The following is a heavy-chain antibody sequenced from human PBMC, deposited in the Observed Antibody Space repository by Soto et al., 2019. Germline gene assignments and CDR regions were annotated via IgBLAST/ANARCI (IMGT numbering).Heavy chain of an antibody. V-gene: IGHV4-59*01. CDR3: ARRYGSAFDI. Sequence: LETLSLTCTVSGGSISSYYWSWIRQPPGKGLEWIGYIYYSGSTNYNLSLKSRVTISVDTSKNQFSLKLSSVTAADTAVYYCARRYGSAFDIWGQGTMVTVSS. CDR1: GGSISSYY. D-gene: IGHD3-10*01. J-gene: IGHJ3*02. CDR2: IYYSGST.